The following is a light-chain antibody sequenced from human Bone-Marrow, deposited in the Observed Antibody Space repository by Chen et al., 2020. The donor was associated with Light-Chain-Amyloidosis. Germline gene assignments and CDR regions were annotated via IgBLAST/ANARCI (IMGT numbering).Light chain of an antibody. Sequence: SYELTQPPSVSVPPGQTARITCSGDDLPTKYAYWYQQKQGQAPVLVIHRDTERPSGISERFSGSSAGTTATLTISGGQAEDEADYHCQSADSSGTYEVIFGGGTKLTVL. CDR2: RDT. J-gene: IGLJ2*01. V-gene: IGLV3-25*03. CDR1: DLPTKY. CDR3: QSADSSGTYEVI.